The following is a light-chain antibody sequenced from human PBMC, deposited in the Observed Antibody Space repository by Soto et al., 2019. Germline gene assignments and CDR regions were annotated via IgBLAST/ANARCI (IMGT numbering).Light chain of an antibody. CDR3: MQALQTPWT. CDR2: LGS. CDR1: QSLLHSYGFHY. V-gene: IGKV2-28*01. Sequence: DIVMTQSPLSLPVTPGEPASISCRSSQSLLHSYGFHYLDWYLQKPGQSPQLLIYLGSNRASGVPDRFSATQSGTTFTLKISSVEAEDVGVYYCMQALQTPWTFGQGTRWIS. J-gene: IGKJ1*01.